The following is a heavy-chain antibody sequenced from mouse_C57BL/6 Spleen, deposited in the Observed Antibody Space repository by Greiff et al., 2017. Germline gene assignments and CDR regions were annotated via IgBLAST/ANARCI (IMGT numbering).Heavy chain of an antibody. V-gene: IGHV1-74*01. CDR3: ATPIYYGNYGYAMDY. Sequence: QVQLQQPGAELVKPGASVKVSCKASGYTFTSYWMHWVKQRPGQGLEWIGRIHPSDSDTNYNQKFKGKATLTVDKSSSTAYMQLSSLTSEDSAVYYCATPIYYGNYGYAMDYWGQGTSGTVSS. J-gene: IGHJ4*01. CDR1: GYTFTSYW. D-gene: IGHD2-1*01. CDR2: IHPSDSDT.